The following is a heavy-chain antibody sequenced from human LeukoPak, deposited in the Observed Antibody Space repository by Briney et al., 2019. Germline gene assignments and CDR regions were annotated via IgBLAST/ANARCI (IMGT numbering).Heavy chain of an antibody. D-gene: IGHD4-17*01. Sequence: PGRSLRLSCAASGFTFDDYAMHWVRQAPGKGLEWVSGITWNRGSIGYADSVKGRFTISRDNAKNSLYLQMNSLRAEDTALYYCAKDMTTVTTSRVPGSPSYYYYYGMDVWGQGTTVTVSS. CDR2: ITWNRGSI. CDR1: GFTFDDYA. V-gene: IGHV3-9*01. J-gene: IGHJ6*02. CDR3: AKDMTTVTTSRVPGSPSYYYYYGMDV.